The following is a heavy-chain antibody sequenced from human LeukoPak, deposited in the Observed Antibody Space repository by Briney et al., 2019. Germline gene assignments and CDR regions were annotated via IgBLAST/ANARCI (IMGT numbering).Heavy chain of an antibody. J-gene: IGHJ4*02. CDR1: GFTFTDAW. Sequence: PGGSLRLSCAASGFTFTDAWMAWVRQAPGKGLVWLSRISNDGRSTSYADSVKGRFTISRDNAKNTLYLQMNSLRAEDTTVYYCAREDSTTVTFYFDYWGLGTMVAVSS. CDR2: ISNDGRST. CDR3: AREDSTTVTFYFDY. D-gene: IGHD4-11*01. V-gene: IGHV3-74*01.